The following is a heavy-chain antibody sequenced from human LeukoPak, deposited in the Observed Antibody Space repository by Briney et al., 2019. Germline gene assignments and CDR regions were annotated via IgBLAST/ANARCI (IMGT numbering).Heavy chain of an antibody. CDR1: GGTFSSYA. Sequence: GASVKVSCKASGGTFSSYAISWVRQAPGQGLEWMGGIIPIFGTANYAQKFQGRATITTDESTSTAYMELSSLRSEDTAVYYCARGPLGWNYAIYSSFDIWGQGTMVTVSS. D-gene: IGHD1-7*01. V-gene: IGHV1-69*05. CDR2: IIPIFGTA. CDR3: ARGPLGWNYAIYSSFDI. J-gene: IGHJ3*02.